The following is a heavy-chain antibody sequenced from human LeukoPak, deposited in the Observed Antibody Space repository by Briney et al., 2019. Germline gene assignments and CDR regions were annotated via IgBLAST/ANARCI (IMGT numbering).Heavy chain of an antibody. CDR3: ARTVVTLDWYTDV. CDR1: SGSISSYS. J-gene: IGHJ2*01. Sequence: SETLSLTCSVSSGSISSYSWNWIRQPAGKGLEWIGRFYTSGTTNYNPSLKSRVTMSIDTSKNQVSLKMRSVTAADTAVYYCARTVVTLDWYTDVSGRGTLVSASS. V-gene: IGHV4-4*07. D-gene: IGHD4-23*01. CDR2: FYTSGTT.